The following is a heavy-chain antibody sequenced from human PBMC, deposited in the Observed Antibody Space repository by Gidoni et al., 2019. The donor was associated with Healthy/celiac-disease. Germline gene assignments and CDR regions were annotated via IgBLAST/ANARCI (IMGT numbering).Heavy chain of an antibody. Sequence: EVQLVESGGGLVKPGGSLRLSCAASGFTFRSYSMNWVRQDPGKGLEWVSSISSSSSYIYYADSVKGRFTISRDNDKNSLYLQMNSLRAEDTAVYYCARDQGYYDSSGYWDYWGQGTLVTVSS. CDR1: GFTFRSYS. V-gene: IGHV3-21*01. CDR2: ISSSSSYI. J-gene: IGHJ4*02. CDR3: ARDQGYYDSSGYWDY. D-gene: IGHD3-22*01.